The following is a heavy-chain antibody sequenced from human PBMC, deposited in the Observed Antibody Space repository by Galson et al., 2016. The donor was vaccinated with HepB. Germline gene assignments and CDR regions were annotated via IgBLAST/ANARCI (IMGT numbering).Heavy chain of an antibody. CDR3: ARDPFCSGGVCQTGILDS. V-gene: IGHV4-34*01. Sequence: SETLSLTCAVHGGHFSGYYWNWIRQFPGKGLEWIGEINNRGFTTYNPSLESRVTISVDTSKNHFSLQLASVTAADTALYYCARDPFCSGGVCQTGILDSWGQGTLVTVSS. D-gene: IGHD2-8*02. CDR2: INNRGFT. CDR1: GGHFSGYY. J-gene: IGHJ4*02.